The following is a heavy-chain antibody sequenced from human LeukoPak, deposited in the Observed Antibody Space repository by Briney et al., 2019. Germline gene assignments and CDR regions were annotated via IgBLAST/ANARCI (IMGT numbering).Heavy chain of an antibody. J-gene: IGHJ4*02. CDR3: ARATMVRGVAVDY. CDR1: GFTFSDFW. CDR2: MAYDGSNK. Sequence: GGSLRLSCAASGFTFSDFWMHWVRQAPGKGLEWVAVMAYDGSNKYYADSLKGRFTISRDNSKNTLYLQMNSLRADDAAVYYCARATMVRGVAVDYWGQGTLVTVSS. D-gene: IGHD3-10*01. V-gene: IGHV3-30-3*01.